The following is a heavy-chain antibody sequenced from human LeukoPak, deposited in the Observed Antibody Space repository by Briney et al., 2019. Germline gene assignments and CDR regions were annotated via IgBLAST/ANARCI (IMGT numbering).Heavy chain of an antibody. CDR1: GFTFSSYA. CDR2: ISYDGSNK. CDR3: AKDLGPLGCSGGSCYFDY. J-gene: IGHJ4*02. V-gene: IGHV3-30-3*01. Sequence: SGRSLRLSCAASGFTFSSYAMHWVRQAPGKGLAWAAVISYDGSNKYYADSVKGRFTISRDNSKNTLYLQMNSLRAEDTAVYYCAKDLGPLGCSGGSCYFDYWGQGTLVTVSS. D-gene: IGHD2-15*01.